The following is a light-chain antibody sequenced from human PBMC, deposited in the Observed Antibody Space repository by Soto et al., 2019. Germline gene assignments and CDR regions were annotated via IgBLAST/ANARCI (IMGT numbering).Light chain of an antibody. J-gene: IGKJ2*01. V-gene: IGKV1-5*01. CDR3: QQYNSSPYT. CDR1: QGISSC. Sequence: DIRMTQSPSTLSASVGDRVTITCRASQGISSCLAWYQQKPGTAPKLLIYDASSLESGAPSRFSGSGSGSDFTLTISSLQPADFATYYCQQYNSSPYTFGQGTNLEIK. CDR2: DAS.